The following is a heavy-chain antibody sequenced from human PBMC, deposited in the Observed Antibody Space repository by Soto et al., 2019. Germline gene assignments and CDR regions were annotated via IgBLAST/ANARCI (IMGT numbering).Heavy chain of an antibody. D-gene: IGHD6-13*01. V-gene: IGHV1-69*01. CDR3: AAIAAAGGNWFDP. CDR1: GGTFSSYA. CDR2: IIPIFGTA. J-gene: IGHJ5*02. Sequence: QVQLVQSGAEVKKPGSSVKVSCKASGGTFSSYAISWVRQAPGQGLEWMGGIIPIFGTANYAQKFQGRVTITADQSTGTAYMELSRLRSEDTAVYFRAAIAAAGGNWFDPWGQGTLVTVSS.